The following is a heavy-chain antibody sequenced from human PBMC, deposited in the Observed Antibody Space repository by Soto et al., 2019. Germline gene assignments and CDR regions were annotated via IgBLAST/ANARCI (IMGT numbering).Heavy chain of an antibody. J-gene: IGHJ4*02. CDR2: ISQDGAIG. CDR3: LRGQRHWKDFADQ. V-gene: IGHV3-74*01. Sequence: EVQLVESGGGLVQPGGSLRLSCAASGFAFGSYWMHWVRQAPGKGLVWVSRISQDGAIGTQADSVKGRFTISRDKAKITLYLHMDRPGADDTAVYYCLRGQRHWKDFADQWGQGTLVTVSS. CDR1: GFAFGSYW. D-gene: IGHD1-1*01.